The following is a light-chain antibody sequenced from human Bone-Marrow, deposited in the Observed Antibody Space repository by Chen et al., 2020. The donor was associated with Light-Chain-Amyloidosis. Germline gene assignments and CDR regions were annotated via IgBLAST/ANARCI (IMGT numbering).Light chain of an antibody. CDR3: QEYDTAPWT. J-gene: IGKJ1*01. CDR2: DTS. V-gene: IGKV1-27*01. Sequence: DIQMTQSPSAHFASVGDRVTITCRASQVIRDKLAWYQQKPGKVPKLLIFDTSFLESGVPSRFSGIGSGTDFTLTISSLQPEDVATYYCQEYDTAPWTFGQGTKLEI. CDR1: QVIRDK.